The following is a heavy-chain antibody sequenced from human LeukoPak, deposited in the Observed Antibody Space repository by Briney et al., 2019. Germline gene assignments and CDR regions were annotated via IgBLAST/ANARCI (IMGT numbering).Heavy chain of an antibody. Sequence: PGGSLRLSCAASGFTFTSYAMSWVRQAPGKGLELVSTISGSGGSTFYADSVKGRFTISRDNAKSSVFLQMNSLRVEDTAVYYCARGLSRSFAFDIWGQGTMVTVSS. V-gene: IGHV3-23*01. CDR2: ISGSGGST. J-gene: IGHJ3*02. D-gene: IGHD2-2*01. CDR1: GFTFTSYA. CDR3: ARGLSRSFAFDI.